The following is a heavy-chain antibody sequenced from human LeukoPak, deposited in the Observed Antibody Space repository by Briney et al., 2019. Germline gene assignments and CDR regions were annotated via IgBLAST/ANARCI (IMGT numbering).Heavy chain of an antibody. CDR1: GYLFTSYW. Sequence: GEALKTSCRGSGYLFTSYWIGWVGQMAAKGLEWVGIIYPGDSDTRYSPSFQGQVTISADKFISTAYLQWSSLKASDTAMYYCARESGSYYDPFDYWGQGTLVTVSS. CDR3: ARESGSYYDPFDY. D-gene: IGHD1-26*01. J-gene: IGHJ4*02. CDR2: IYPGDSDT. V-gene: IGHV5-51*01.